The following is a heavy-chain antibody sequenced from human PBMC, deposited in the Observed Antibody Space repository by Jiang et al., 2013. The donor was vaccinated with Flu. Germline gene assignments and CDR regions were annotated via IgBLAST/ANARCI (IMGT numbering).Heavy chain of an antibody. V-gene: IGHV6-1*01. D-gene: IGHD3-10*02. Sequence: DYPVSVQSRITINPDTSKNQFSLHLNSVTPEDTAVYYCARAMTVVLAPYDYWGQGTLVSVSS. CDR3: ARAMTVVLAPYDY. J-gene: IGHJ4*02.